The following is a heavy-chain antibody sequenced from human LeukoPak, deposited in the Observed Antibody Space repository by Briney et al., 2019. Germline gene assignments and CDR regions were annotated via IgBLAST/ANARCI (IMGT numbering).Heavy chain of an antibody. CDR3: AKDASYLRSSGYLIPIDF. J-gene: IGHJ4*02. CDR2: ISGNGLGT. V-gene: IGHV3-23*01. Sequence: PGGSLRLSCAASGFTFSRNAMNWVRQAPGKGLEWVAPISGNGLGTYYADSVKGRFNISRDNSRNTLYLQMNSLRIEDTAFYYCAKDASYLRSSGYLIPIDFWGQGTLVSVAS. D-gene: IGHD3-22*01. CDR1: GFTFSRNA.